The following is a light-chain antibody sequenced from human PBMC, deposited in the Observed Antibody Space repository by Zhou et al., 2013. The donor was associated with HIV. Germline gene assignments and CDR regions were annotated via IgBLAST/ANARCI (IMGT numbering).Light chain of an antibody. V-gene: IGKV1-33*01. CDR2: DAS. Sequence: DIQMTQSPSSLSASVGDTVTITCQASRDINKFLNWYQQKPGEAPKLLIYDASDLEAGVPSRFSGRGSGTHFTFTISSLQPEDIATYYCQQYVDLPPFTFGPGTRVDIK. CDR1: RDINKF. J-gene: IGKJ3*01. CDR3: QQYVDLPPFT.